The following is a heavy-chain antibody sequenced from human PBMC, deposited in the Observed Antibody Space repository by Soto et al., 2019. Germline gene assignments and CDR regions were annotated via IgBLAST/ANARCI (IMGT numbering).Heavy chain of an antibody. D-gene: IGHD2-2*01. CDR2: IYYSGST. CDR1: GGSISSGDYY. J-gene: IGHJ4*02. V-gene: IGHV4-30-4*01. Sequence: PSETLSLTWTVSGGSISSGDYYWIWIRQPPGKGLDWIGYIYYSGSTYYNPSLKSRVTISVDTSKNQFSLKLSSVTAADTAVYYCARTLLRPPGTFDYWGQGTLVTVSS. CDR3: ARTLLRPPGTFDY.